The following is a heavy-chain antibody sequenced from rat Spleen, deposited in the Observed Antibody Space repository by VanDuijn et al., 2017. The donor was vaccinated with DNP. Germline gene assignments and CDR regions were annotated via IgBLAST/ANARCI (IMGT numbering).Heavy chain of an antibody. V-gene: IGHV5-22*01. CDR3: VRPHHYAGSYPRY. CDR2: ISYDGGST. CDR1: GFTFSDYY. D-gene: IGHD1-12*02. J-gene: IGHJ2*01. Sequence: EVQLLESGGGLVQPGRSLRLSCVASGFTFSDYYMAWVRQAPTKGLEWVAYISYDGGSTSYGDTVKGRFTISRDNAKSTLYMKMNSLRSEDMATYFCVRPHHYAGSYPRYWGQGVMVTVSS.